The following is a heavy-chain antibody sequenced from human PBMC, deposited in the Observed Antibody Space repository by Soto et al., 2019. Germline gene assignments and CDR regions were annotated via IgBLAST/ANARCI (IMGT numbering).Heavy chain of an antibody. CDR2: ISAYNGNT. CDR3: ARRYYYDSSGYYYDQGFDY. CDR1: GYTFTSYG. V-gene: IGHV1-18*01. Sequence: QVQLVQSGAEVKKPGASVKVSCKASGYTFTSYGISWVRQAPGQGLEWMGWISAYNGNTNYAQKLQGRVTMTIDTSTSTAYMELRSLRSDDTAVYYCARRYYYDSSGYYYDQGFDYWGQGTLVTVSS. J-gene: IGHJ4*02. D-gene: IGHD3-22*01.